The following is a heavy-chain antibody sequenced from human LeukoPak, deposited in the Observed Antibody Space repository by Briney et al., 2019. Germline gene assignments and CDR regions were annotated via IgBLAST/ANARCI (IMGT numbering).Heavy chain of an antibody. D-gene: IGHD3-10*01. Sequence: SETLSLTCAVYGGSFSGYHWSWIRQTPRKGLEWIGEIDPYGGSNYNPSLKSRVTISVDTSKNQFSIKLHSVTAADTALYYCARHVSGRWFGDDYPYYADVWGKGTTVTISS. V-gene: IGHV4-34*01. CDR3: ARHVSGRWFGDDYPYYADV. CDR1: GGSFSGYH. J-gene: IGHJ6*03. CDR2: IDPYGGS.